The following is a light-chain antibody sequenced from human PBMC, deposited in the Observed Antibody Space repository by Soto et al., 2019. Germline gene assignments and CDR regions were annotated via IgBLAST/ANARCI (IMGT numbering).Light chain of an antibody. CDR1: QSISNS. J-gene: IGKJ5*01. CDR3: QQANSFPIT. CDR2: AAS. Sequence: DIQMTQSPSSLSASVGDRVTITCRASQSISNSLAWYQQKPGKAPKLLIYAASSLQSGVPSRFGGSGSGTDFTLTIDSLQPEDFATYFCQQANSFPITFGQGTRLEIK. V-gene: IGKV1-12*01.